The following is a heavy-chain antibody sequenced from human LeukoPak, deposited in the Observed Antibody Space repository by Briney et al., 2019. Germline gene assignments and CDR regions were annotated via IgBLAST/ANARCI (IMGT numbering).Heavy chain of an antibody. V-gene: IGHV3-30*04. Sequence: GGSLRLSCAASGFTFSSYAMHWVRQAPGKGLEWVAVISYDGSNKYYADSVKGRFTISRDNSKNTLYLQMNSLRAEDTAVYYCARTAVAGTVYYYYYGMDVWGQGTTVTVSS. CDR1: GFTFSSYA. CDR3: ARTAVAGTVYYYYYGMDV. D-gene: IGHD6-19*01. J-gene: IGHJ6*02. CDR2: ISYDGSNK.